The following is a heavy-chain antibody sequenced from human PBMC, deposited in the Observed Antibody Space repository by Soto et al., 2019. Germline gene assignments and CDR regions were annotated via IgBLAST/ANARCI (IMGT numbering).Heavy chain of an antibody. V-gene: IGHV4-59*01. Sequence: QVQLQESGPGLVKPSETLSLTCIVSGVSISSGYCTWIRQSPGKGLEWIGSISHSGLRHYRASLQSRLTMSLETSKKQLSLNLTSVTAADTAIYYCATSNTTCPGCYSWGQGTLVTVSS. CDR1: GVSISSGY. CDR2: ISHSGLR. J-gene: IGHJ5*02. CDR3: ATSNTTCPGCYS. D-gene: IGHD2-2*01.